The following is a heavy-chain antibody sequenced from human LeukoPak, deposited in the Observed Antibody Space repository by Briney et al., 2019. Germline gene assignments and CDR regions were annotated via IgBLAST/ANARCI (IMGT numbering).Heavy chain of an antibody. D-gene: IGHD1-1*01. CDR3: ASPQEYTPYYYYGMDV. Sequence: ASVKVSFKASGGTFSSYAISWVRQAPGQGLGWMGGIIPIFGTANYAQKFQGRVTITADESTSTAYMELSSLRSEDTAVYYCASPQEYTPYYYYGMDVWGKGTTVTVSS. J-gene: IGHJ6*04. CDR2: IIPIFGTA. V-gene: IGHV1-69*01. CDR1: GGTFSSYA.